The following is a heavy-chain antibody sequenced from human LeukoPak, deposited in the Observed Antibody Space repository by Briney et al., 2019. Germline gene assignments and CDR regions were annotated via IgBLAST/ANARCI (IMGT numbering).Heavy chain of an antibody. J-gene: IGHJ3*02. Sequence: KASETLSLTCTVSGGSISSYYWSWIRQPPGKGLEWIGYIYYSGSTNYNPSLKSRVTISVDTSVNQFSLKLSSVTAADTAVYYCARDTAAARAFDIWGQGTMVTVSS. CDR2: IYYSGST. CDR3: ARDTAAARAFDI. V-gene: IGHV4-59*12. D-gene: IGHD6-13*01. CDR1: GGSISSYY.